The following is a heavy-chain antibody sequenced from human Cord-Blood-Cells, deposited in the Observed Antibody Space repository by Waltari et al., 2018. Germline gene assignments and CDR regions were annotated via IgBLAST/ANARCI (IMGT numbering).Heavy chain of an antibody. CDR1: GGSSSRGGYY. D-gene: IGHD6-13*01. Sequence: QLQLPESGPGLVTPPQTMSPPCTVSGGSSSRGGYYSGCIRQHPGKGREWIGYIDYSGRAYYNPCLKSRETISGDTSNIQVTLKLSSVTAADTAVDYGASGNPLIAAADTPYCFDYWGQGTLVTVSS. CDR3: ASGNPLIAAADTPYCFDY. CDR2: IDYSGRA. J-gene: IGHJ4*02. V-gene: IGHV4-31*03.